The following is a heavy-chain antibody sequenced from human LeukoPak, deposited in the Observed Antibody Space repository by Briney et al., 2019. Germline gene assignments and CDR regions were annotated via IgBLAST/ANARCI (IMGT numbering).Heavy chain of an antibody. D-gene: IGHD3-22*01. CDR2: LGGSGGTT. Sequence: QTGGSLRLSCAVSGVTLSNYGMSWVRQAPGKGLEWVAGLGGSGGTTNYADSVKGRFTISRDNRKNTLYLQMNSLRAEDTAVYFCAKRGVVIRVILVGFHKEAYYFDSWGQGALVTVSS. CDR1: GVTLSNYG. CDR3: AKRGVVIRVILVGFHKEAYYFDS. J-gene: IGHJ4*02. V-gene: IGHV3-23*01.